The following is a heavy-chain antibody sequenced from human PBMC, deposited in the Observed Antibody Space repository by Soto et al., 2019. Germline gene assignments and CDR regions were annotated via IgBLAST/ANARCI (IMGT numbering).Heavy chain of an antibody. CDR3: ARRARPDFYYMDV. CDR1: GFTLSGYA. V-gene: IGHV3-64*01. J-gene: IGHJ6*03. CDR2: ICSHGVGT. D-gene: IGHD6-6*01. Sequence: EVQLAESGGGLAQPGGSLRLSCAASGFTLSGYAMDWVRQAPGKGLEYVSGICSHGVGTYYANSVQGRFTISRDNSKNAVYLQMGSLRPEDMAVYYCARRARPDFYYMDVWGKGTTVTVS.